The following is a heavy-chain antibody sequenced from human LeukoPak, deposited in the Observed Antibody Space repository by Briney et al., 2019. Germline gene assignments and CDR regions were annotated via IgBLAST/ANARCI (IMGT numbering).Heavy chain of an antibody. Sequence: GASVKVSCKASGYTFTSYGINWVRQAPGQGLEWMGWIRTYNGNTNYAQKLQGRVTVTTDTSTSTAYMELRSLRSDDTAVYYCARVNYDILTGPSSYYYYYYGMDVWGKGTTVTVSS. J-gene: IGHJ6*04. V-gene: IGHV1-18*04. D-gene: IGHD3-9*01. CDR2: IRTYNGNT. CDR3: ARVNYDILTGPSSYYYYYYGMDV. CDR1: GYTFTSYG.